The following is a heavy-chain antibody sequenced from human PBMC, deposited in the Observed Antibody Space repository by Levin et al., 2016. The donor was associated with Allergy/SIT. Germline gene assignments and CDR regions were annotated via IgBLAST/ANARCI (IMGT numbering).Heavy chain of an antibody. CDR2: TWYDESKK. Sequence: GESLKISCAASGFTFSNYGMHWVRQAPGKGLEWVAFTWYDESKKYYADSVKGRFTISRDNSKNTLYLQMNSLRAEDTAVYYCARPRELSKEFYFDYWGQGTLVTVSS. J-gene: IGHJ4*02. V-gene: IGHV3-33*01. D-gene: IGHD3-10*01. CDR1: GFTFSNYG. CDR3: ARPRELSKEFYFDY.